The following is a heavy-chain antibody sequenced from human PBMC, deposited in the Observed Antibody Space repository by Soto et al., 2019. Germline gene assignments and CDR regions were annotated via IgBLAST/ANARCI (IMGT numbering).Heavy chain of an antibody. CDR2: ISNSGST. J-gene: IGHJ4*02. Sequence: SETLSLTCTVSVGSISSYYWGWIRQPPGKALEWIGYISNSGSTKNPSLKSRVTISADTSKNQFSLRLNSVTAADTAVYYCARHSGSYDFDYWGQGTLVTVSS. CDR3: ARHSGSYDFDY. D-gene: IGHD1-26*01. CDR1: VGSISSYY. V-gene: IGHV4-59*01.